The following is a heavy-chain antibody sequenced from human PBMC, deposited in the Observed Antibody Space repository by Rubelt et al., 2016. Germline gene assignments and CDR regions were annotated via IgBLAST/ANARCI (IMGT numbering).Heavy chain of an antibody. J-gene: IGHJ4*02. CDR2: INAGNDNT. CDR1: GYIFTNYA. Sequence: QVQLVQSGTEVKKPGASVKVSCKASGYIFTNYAMHWVRQAPGQRLEWMGWINAGNDNTKYSQKFQGRVTITRDTSASIAYMELRSLGSEDTAVYYCARDKSLADWGQGTLVTVSS. V-gene: IGHV1-3*01. CDR3: ARDKSLAD.